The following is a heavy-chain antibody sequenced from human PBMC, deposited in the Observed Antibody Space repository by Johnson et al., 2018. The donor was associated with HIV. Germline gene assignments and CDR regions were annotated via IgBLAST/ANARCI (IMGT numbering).Heavy chain of an antibody. CDR1: GFTFSSYG. CDR2: ISYDGSNK. V-gene: IGHV3-30*03. J-gene: IGHJ3*02. CDR3: VGGWDAFDI. Sequence: VQLVESGGGVVQPGRSLRLSCSASGFTFSSYGMHWVRQAPGKGLEWVTVISYDGSNKYYADSVKGRFTISRDNSNNTLYLQMNSLRAEDTAVYYCVGGWDAFDIWGQGTMVTVSS. D-gene: IGHD3-16*01.